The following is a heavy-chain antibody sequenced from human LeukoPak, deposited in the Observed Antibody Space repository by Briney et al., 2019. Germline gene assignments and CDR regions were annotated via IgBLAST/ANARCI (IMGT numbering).Heavy chain of an antibody. CDR3: ARGRSTRWPYYDY. V-gene: IGHV1-2*02. D-gene: IGHD4-23*01. Sequence: ASLKVSCTASGYTFTGYYLHWVRKPPPQGHELKGLINPNSSGTNYANTFQGRVTTTRETTISTAYMELTRLTSNATAVFYCARGRSTRWPYYDYWGQGTLVTVSS. CDR2: INPNSSGT. CDR1: GYTFTGYY. J-gene: IGHJ4*02.